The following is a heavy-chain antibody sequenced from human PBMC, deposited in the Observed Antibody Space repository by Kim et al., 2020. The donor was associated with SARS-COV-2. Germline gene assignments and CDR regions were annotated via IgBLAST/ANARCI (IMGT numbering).Heavy chain of an antibody. J-gene: IGHJ4*02. V-gene: IGHV5-51*01. D-gene: IGHD1-26*01. Sequence: SPSFQGQVTISADKSISTAYLQWSSLKASDTAMYYCARRSIVGATTYFDYWGQGTLVTVSS. CDR3: ARRSIVGATTYFDY.